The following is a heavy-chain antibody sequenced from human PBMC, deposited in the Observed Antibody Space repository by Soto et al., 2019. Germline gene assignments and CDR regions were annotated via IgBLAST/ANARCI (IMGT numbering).Heavy chain of an antibody. CDR3: ARSSGVAAAGPFDY. CDR1: GGSISSGGYY. CDR2: IYYSGST. J-gene: IGHJ4*02. V-gene: IGHV4-31*03. Sequence: PSETLSLTCTVSGGSISSGGYYWSWIRQHPGKGLEWIGYIYYSGSTYYNPSLKSRVTISVDTSKNQFSLKLSSVTAADTAVYYCARSSGVAAAGPFDYWGQGTLVTVS. D-gene: IGHD6-13*01.